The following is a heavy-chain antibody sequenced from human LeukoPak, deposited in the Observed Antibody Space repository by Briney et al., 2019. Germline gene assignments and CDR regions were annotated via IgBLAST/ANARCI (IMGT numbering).Heavy chain of an antibody. J-gene: IGHJ1*01. CDR2: MNPNSGNT. Sequence: ASVKVSCKASGYTFTSYDINWVRQATGQGLEWMGWMNPNSGNTGYAQKFQGRVAMTRNTSISTAYMELSSLRSEDTAVYYCASAGTYDSSGYSFQHWGQGTLVTVSS. D-gene: IGHD3-22*01. V-gene: IGHV1-8*01. CDR3: ASAGTYDSSGYSFQH. CDR1: GYTFTSYD.